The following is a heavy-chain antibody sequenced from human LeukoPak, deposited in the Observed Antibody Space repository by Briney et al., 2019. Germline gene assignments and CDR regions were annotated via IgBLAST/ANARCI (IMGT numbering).Heavy chain of an antibody. D-gene: IGHD3-10*01. V-gene: IGHV1-2*02. CDR1: GYTFTDYF. CDR2: INPKSGGT. Sequence: ASVKVSCKASGYTFTDYFMNWVRQAPGQGLEWMGWINPKSGGTVYAQKFQGRVTMTRDTSSSTAYMELSRLRSDDTAVYYCARMVRGVMRGWFDPWGQGTLVTVSS. J-gene: IGHJ5*02. CDR3: ARMVRGVMRGWFDP.